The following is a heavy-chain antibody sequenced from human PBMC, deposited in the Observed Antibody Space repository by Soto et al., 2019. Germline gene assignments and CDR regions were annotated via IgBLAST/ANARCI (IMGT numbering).Heavy chain of an antibody. D-gene: IGHD5-18*01. J-gene: IGHJ6*02. CDR3: ASQDTAMVYYYGMDV. Sequence: QVQLVQSGAEVKKPGASVKVSCKASGYTFTSYDINWVRQATGQGLEWMGWMNPNSGNTGYAQKFQARVTMTRNTTISTAYMELSSLRSEDTAVYYCASQDTAMVYYYGMDVWGQGTTVTVSS. CDR2: MNPNSGNT. CDR1: GYTFTSYD. V-gene: IGHV1-8*01.